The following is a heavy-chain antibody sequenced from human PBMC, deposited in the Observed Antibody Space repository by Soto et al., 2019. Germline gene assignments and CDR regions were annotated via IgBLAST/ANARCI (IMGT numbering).Heavy chain of an antibody. CDR2: IVPMFGTS. Sequence: QERLVQSGAEVRKPGSSVKVSCKVTGGTSTRYAINWVRHAPGQGLEWMGGIVPMFGTSKYAQKFQGRVTITADTSTNIAYMEMRSLRSADTAVYYCNRGSEYDFWSGYLWGQGTLVSVSS. J-gene: IGHJ4*02. CDR1: GGTSTRYA. D-gene: IGHD3-3*01. CDR3: NRGSEYDFWSGYL. V-gene: IGHV1-69*06.